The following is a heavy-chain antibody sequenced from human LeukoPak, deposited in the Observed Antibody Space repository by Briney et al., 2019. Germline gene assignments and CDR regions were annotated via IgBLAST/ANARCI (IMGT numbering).Heavy chain of an antibody. Sequence: PSETLSLTCTVSGGSISSYYWSWIRQPAGKGLEWIGRIYTSGSTNYNPSLKSRVTMSVDTSKNQFSLKLSSVTAADTAVYYCAKDGFRGYSYGPSDWYFDLWGRGTLVTVSS. CDR3: AKDGFRGYSYGPSDWYFDL. V-gene: IGHV4-4*07. CDR1: GGSISSYY. J-gene: IGHJ2*01. CDR2: IYTSGST. D-gene: IGHD5-18*01.